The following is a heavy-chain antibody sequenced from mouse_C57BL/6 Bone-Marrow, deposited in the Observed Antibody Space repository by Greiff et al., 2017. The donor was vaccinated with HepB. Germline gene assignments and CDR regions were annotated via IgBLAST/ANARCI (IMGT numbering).Heavy chain of an antibody. CDR1: GFSFNTYA. Sequence: EVKLMESGGGLVQPKGSLKLSCAASGFSFNTYAMNWVRQAPGKGLEWVARIRSKSNNYATYYADSVKDRFTISRDDSESMLYLQMNNLKTEDTAMYYCVRPNYYGSSYYYYAMDYWGQGTSVTVSS. J-gene: IGHJ4*01. CDR2: IRSKSNNYAT. V-gene: IGHV10-1*01. CDR3: VRPNYYGSSYYYYAMDY. D-gene: IGHD1-1*01.